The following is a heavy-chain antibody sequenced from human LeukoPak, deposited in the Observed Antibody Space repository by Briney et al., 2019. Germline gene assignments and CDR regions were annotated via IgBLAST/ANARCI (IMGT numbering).Heavy chain of an antibody. J-gene: IGHJ4*02. Sequence: SETLSLTCTVSGGSISSSSYYWGWIRQPPGKGLEWIGSIYYSGSTYYNPSLKSRVTISVDTSKNQFSLKLSSVTAADTAVYYCARAGYYDSFDYWGQGTLVTVSS. CDR2: IYYSGST. V-gene: IGHV4-39*01. D-gene: IGHD3-22*01. CDR3: ARAGYYDSFDY. CDR1: GGSISSSSYY.